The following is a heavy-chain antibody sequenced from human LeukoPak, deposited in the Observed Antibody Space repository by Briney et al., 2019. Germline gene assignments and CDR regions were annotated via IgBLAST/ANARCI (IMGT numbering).Heavy chain of an antibody. J-gene: IGHJ4*02. D-gene: IGHD5-12*01. CDR1: GYTFTSYG. CDR2: ISAYKGNT. CDR3: ARDSAYSGYDLGFDY. Sequence: ASVKVSCKASGYTFTSYGISWVRQAPGQGLEWMGWISAYKGNTNYAQKLQGRVTMTTDTSTSTAYMELRSLRSDDTAVYYCARDSAYSGYDLGFDYWGQGTLVTVSS. V-gene: IGHV1-18*04.